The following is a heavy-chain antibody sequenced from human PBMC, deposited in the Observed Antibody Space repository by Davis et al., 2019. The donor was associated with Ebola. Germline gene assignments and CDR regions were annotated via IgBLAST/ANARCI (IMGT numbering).Heavy chain of an antibody. J-gene: IGHJ4*02. Sequence: GESLKISCAASGFVFRNYVMSWVRQAPGKGLESVSRISTNGETTYYADSVKGRFTISRDNSKDTLYLHMRSLTTEDTAVYYCVKDRFTVVVVHGGFDYWGQGTLVTVSS. V-gene: IGHV3-64D*06. CDR3: VKDRFTVVVVHGGFDY. CDR2: ISTNGETT. CDR1: GFVFRNYV. D-gene: IGHD2-15*01.